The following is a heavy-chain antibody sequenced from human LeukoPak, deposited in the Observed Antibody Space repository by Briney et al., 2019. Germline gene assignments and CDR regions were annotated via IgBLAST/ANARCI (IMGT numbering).Heavy chain of an antibody. V-gene: IGHV1-2*02. CDR2: INPNSGGT. CDR1: GYTFTGYY. J-gene: IGHJ4*02. CDR3: ARVGIVSRMTTVTIFLGY. D-gene: IGHD4-11*01. Sequence: ASVKVSCKASGYTFTGYYMHWVRQAPGQGLEWMGWINPNSGGTNYAQKFQGRVTMTRDTSISTAYMELSRLRSDDTAVYYCARVGIVSRMTTVTIFLGYWGQGTLVTASS.